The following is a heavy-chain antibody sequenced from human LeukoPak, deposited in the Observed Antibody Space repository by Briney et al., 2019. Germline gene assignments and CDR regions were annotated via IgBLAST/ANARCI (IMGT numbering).Heavy chain of an antibody. CDR3: ARVMDTGYGGKLLGYYYYMDV. V-gene: IGHV1-18*01. Sequence: ASVKVSCKASGYTFTSYGISWVRQAPGQGLEWMGWISAYNGNTNYAQKLQGRVTMTTDTSTSTAYMELRGLRSDDTAVYYCARVMDTGYGGKLLGYYYYMDVWGKGTTVTVSS. CDR2: ISAYNGNT. CDR1: GYTFTSYG. J-gene: IGHJ6*03. D-gene: IGHD4/OR15-4a*01.